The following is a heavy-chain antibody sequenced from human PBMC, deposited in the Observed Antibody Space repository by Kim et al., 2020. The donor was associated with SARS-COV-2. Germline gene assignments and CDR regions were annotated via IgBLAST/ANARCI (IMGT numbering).Heavy chain of an antibody. J-gene: IGHJ4*02. V-gene: IGHV4-34*01. CDR3: ARARGLYGSGSYCDY. D-gene: IGHD3-10*01. CDR2: INHSGST. CDR1: GGSFSGYY. Sequence: SETLSLTCAVYGGSFSGYYWSWIRQPPGKGLEWIGEINHSGSTNYNPSLKSRVTISVDTSKNQFSLKLSSVTAADTAVYYCARARGLYGSGSYCDYWGQGTLVTVSS.